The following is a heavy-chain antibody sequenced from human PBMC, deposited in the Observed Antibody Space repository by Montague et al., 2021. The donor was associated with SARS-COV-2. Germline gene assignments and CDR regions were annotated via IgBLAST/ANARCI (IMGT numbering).Heavy chain of an antibody. J-gene: IGHJ3*02. CDR3: ARHIPGSGNAFDI. V-gene: IGHV4-39*01. Sequence: SETLSLTCTVSGGSVSSSSYYWGWIRQPPGKGLEWIGSIYYNGSTYYNPSLKSRATISVDTSKNQYSLKLSSVTAADTAVYYCARHIPGSGNAFDIWGQGTMVTVSS. CDR1: GGSVSSSSYY. D-gene: IGHD3-10*01. CDR2: IYYNGST.